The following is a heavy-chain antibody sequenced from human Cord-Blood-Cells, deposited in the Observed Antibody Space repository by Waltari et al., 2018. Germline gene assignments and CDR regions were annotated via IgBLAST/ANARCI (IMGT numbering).Heavy chain of an antibody. Sequence: EVQLVESGGGLVQPGASLRLSCAASGFTFSSYEMNWVGQAPGRGLEWVSYISSSGSTIYYADSVKGRFTISRDNAKNSLYLQMNSLRAEDTAVYYCARDGGSYYYYYGMDVWGQGTTVTVSS. V-gene: IGHV3-48*03. D-gene: IGHD1-26*01. J-gene: IGHJ6*02. CDR3: ARDGGSYYYYYGMDV. CDR1: GFTFSSYE. CDR2: ISSSGSTI.